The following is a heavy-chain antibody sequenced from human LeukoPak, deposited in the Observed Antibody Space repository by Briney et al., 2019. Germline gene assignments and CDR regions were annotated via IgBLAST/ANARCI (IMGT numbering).Heavy chain of an antibody. CDR3: ARDYGQWPHPNY. J-gene: IGHJ4*02. V-gene: IGHV3-33*08. CDR1: GFTFSSYS. D-gene: IGHD6-19*01. Sequence: AGGSLRLSCAASGFTFSSYSMNWVRQAPGKGLEWVAVVWYDGVNKYYADSVKGRFTISRDNSKNTLYLQMDSLRDEDTALYYCARDYGQWPHPNYWGQGTLVTVSS. CDR2: VWYDGVNK.